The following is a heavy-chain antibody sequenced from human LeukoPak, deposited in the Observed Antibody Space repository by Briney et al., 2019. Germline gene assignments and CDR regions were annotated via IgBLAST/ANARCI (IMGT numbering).Heavy chain of an antibody. CDR2: IYYSGST. V-gene: IGHV4-39*01. J-gene: IGHJ4*02. CDR1: GGSISSSSYY. CDR3: ARHVGSAAAGTYYFDY. Sequence: SETLSLTSTVSGGSISSSSYYWGWIRQPPGKGLEWIGSIYYSGSTYYNPSLKSRVTISVDTSKNQFSLKLSSVTAADTAVYYCARHVGSAAAGTYYFDYWGQGTLVTVSS. D-gene: IGHD6-13*01.